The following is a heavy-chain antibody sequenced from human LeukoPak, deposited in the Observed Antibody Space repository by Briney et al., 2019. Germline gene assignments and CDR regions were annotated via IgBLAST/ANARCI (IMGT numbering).Heavy chain of an antibody. CDR2: IYTSGST. Sequence: SSETLSLTCTVSGGSISSYYWSWIRQPAGKGREWIGRIYTSGSTNYNPSLKSRVTMSVDTSKNQFSLKLSSVTAADTAVYYCARDQSPHYDILTGYYHPGYFQHGGQGTLVTVSS. D-gene: IGHD3-9*01. V-gene: IGHV4-4*07. CDR3: ARDQSPHYDILTGYYHPGYFQH. J-gene: IGHJ1*01. CDR1: GGSISSYY.